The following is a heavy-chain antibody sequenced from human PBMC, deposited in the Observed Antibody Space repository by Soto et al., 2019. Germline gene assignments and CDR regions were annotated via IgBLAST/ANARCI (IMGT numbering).Heavy chain of an antibody. CDR1: GFTFANYA. D-gene: IGHD2-8*01. J-gene: IGHJ4*02. CDR2: ISTSGSTS. CDR3: AIDLPPFCSNGICFADY. Sequence: GGSLRLSCAASGFTFANYAMSWVRQAPGKGLEWVSAISTSGSTSYYADSVKGRFTISRDNSKNTLYLQMNSLRADDTAIYYCAIDLPPFCSNGICFADYWGQGTLVTVSS. V-gene: IGHV3-23*01.